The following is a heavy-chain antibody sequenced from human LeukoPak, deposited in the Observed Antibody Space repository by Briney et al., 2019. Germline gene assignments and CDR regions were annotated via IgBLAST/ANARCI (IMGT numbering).Heavy chain of an antibody. CDR1: GFIFSNYG. D-gene: IGHD6-19*01. J-gene: IGHJ4*02. V-gene: IGHV3-23*01. Sequence: PGGSLRLSCAASGFIFSNYGMSWVRQAPGKGLEWVSAISADGGSTYDADFGKGRFTISRDNAKNLLYLQMNSLRAEDTAVYYCGRIEDSSGWYWIVYWGQGTLVTVSS. CDR3: GRIEDSSGWYWIVY. CDR2: ISADGGST.